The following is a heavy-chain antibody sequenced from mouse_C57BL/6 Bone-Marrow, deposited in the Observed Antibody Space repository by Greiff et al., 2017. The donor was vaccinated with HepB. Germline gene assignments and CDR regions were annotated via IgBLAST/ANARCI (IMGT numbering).Heavy chain of an antibody. CDR2: ISYDGSN. CDR3: ARERVYYYYAMDY. V-gene: IGHV3-6*01. Sequence: VQLKESGPGLVKPSQSLSLTCSVTGYSITSGYYWNWIRQFPGNKLEWMGYISYDGSNNYNPSLKNRISITRDTSKNQFFLKLNSVTTEDTATYYCARERVYYYYAMDYWGQGTSVTVSS. J-gene: IGHJ4*01. CDR1: GYSITSGYY. D-gene: IGHD2-1*01.